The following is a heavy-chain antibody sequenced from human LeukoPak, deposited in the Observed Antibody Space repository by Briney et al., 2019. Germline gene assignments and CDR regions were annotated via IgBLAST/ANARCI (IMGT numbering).Heavy chain of an antibody. CDR3: AREPRLTTYYYDSSGYLDY. J-gene: IGHJ4*02. CDR2: IIPIFGTA. Sequence: SVKVSCKASGGTFSSYAISWVRQAPGQGLEWMGGIIPIFGTANYAQKFQGRVTITADESTSTAYMELSSLRSEDTAVYYCAREPRLTTYYYDSSGYLDYWGQGTLVTVSS. D-gene: IGHD3-22*01. V-gene: IGHV1-69*13. CDR1: GGTFSSYA.